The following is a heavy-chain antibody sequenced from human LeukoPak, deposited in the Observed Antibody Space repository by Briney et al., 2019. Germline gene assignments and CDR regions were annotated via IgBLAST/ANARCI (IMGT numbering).Heavy chain of an antibody. Sequence: PGGSLRLSCAASGFIFSDYAMHWVRQSPGKGLGWVAFMSYDGRNEYYADSVKGRFAISRDNYKNTLHLQMNRLRPGDTAVYYCAREGGPYYHPSSPFDYWGLGTLVTVSS. CDR3: AREGGPYYHPSSPFDY. CDR1: GFIFSDYA. CDR2: MSYDGRNE. D-gene: IGHD3-22*01. J-gene: IGHJ4*02. V-gene: IGHV3-30*09.